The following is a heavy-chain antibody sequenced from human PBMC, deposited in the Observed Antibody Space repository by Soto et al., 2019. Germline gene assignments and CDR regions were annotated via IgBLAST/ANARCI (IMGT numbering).Heavy chain of an antibody. CDR1: GGTFSSYA. Sequence: SVKVSCKASGGTFSSYAISWVRQAPGQGLEWMGGIIPIFGTANYAQKFQGRVTITADKSTSTAYMELSSLRSEDTAVYYCARDRERYYDDSSDSFGYWGQGTLVTVSS. V-gene: IGHV1-69*06. D-gene: IGHD3-22*01. J-gene: IGHJ4*02. CDR3: ARDRERYYDDSSDSFGY. CDR2: IIPIFGTA.